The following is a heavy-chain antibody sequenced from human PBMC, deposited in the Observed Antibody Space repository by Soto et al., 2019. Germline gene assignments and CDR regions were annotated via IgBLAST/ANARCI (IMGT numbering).Heavy chain of an antibody. J-gene: IGHJ4*02. Sequence: QVQLVQSGAEVKKPGSSVKVSCKASGGTFSSYAISWVRQAPGQGLEWMGGIIPIFGTANYAQKFQGRVTINADESTNTAYMELSSLRSEDTAVYYCARDQIPYYGSGRYYSRLGYWGQGTLVTVSS. V-gene: IGHV1-69*12. CDR2: IIPIFGTA. CDR3: ARDQIPYYGSGRYYSRLGY. CDR1: GGTFSSYA. D-gene: IGHD3-10*01.